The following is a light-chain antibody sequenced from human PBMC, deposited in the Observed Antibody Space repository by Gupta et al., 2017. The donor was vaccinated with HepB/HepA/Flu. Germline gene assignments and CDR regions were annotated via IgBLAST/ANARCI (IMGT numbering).Light chain of an antibody. CDR3: AAWDDRLDGPV. J-gene: IGLJ7*01. CDR1: SSNVGSNT. V-gene: IGLV1-44*01. CDR2: NFY. Sequence: QSVLTQPPSASGTPGQGVTISCSGSSSNVGSNTVNWYQQVPGTAPKLLIYNFYQRPSGVPDRFSGSKSGTSASLAISGLQPEDEGDYYCAAWDDRLDGPVFGGGTQLTVL.